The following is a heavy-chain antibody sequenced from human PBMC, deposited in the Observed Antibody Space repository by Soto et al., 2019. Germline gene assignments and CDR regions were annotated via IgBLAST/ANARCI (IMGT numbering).Heavy chain of an antibody. J-gene: IGHJ4*02. CDR1: GFSFRSYG. Sequence: GGSLRLSCAASGFSFRSYGMHWVRQAPGKGLEWVAVISYDGSNKYYVDSVKGRFTISRDNSKNTLFLQMNSLRADDTAVYYCAKAMDTRDIDYWGQGTLVTVSS. V-gene: IGHV3-30*18. CDR2: ISYDGSNK. CDR3: AKAMDTRDIDY.